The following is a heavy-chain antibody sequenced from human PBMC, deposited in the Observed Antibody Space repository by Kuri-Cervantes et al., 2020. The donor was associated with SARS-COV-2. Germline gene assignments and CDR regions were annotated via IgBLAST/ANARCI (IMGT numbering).Heavy chain of an antibody. V-gene: IGHV3-66*01. J-gene: IGHJ4*02. CDR1: GGSFSGYY. CDR3: TRVGYSSVWYWHYFAY. CDR2: IYSGGST. D-gene: IGHD6-19*01. Sequence: GGSLRLSCAVYGGSFSGYYGSWIRQPPEKGLEWISVIYSGGSTYYADSVKGRFTISRDNSKNTLYLQMTSLRAEDTAVYCCTRVGYSSVWYWHYFAYWGQGTLVTVSS.